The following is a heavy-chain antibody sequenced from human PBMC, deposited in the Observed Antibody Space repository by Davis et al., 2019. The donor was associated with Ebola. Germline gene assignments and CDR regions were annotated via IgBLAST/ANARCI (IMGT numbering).Heavy chain of an antibody. V-gene: IGHV4-4*02. J-gene: IGHJ6*02. Sequence: SETLSLTCAVSGGSISSSNWWSWVRQPPGKGLEWIGEIYHSGSTNYNPSLKSRVTISVDKSKNQFSLKLSSVTAADTAVYYCARVRIAARPGWGMDVWGQGTTVTVSS. D-gene: IGHD6-6*01. CDR3: ARVRIAARPGWGMDV. CDR2: IYHSGST. CDR1: GGSISSSNW.